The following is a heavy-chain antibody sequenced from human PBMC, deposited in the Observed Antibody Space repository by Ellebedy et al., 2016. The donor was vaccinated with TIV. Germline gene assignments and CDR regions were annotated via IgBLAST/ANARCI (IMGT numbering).Heavy chain of an antibody. Sequence: SETLSLXXTVSLGSISSHSWTWIRQPPEKGLEWIGDIYYTGSTSYSPSLTGRVTISIDTPKNQFSLKVTSVTAADTAVYYCAGEFRYDFWRGPLDHWGQGTLVTVSS. CDR3: AGEFRYDFWRGPLDH. V-gene: IGHV4-59*11. J-gene: IGHJ4*02. CDR2: IYYTGST. CDR1: LGSISSHS. D-gene: IGHD3-3*01.